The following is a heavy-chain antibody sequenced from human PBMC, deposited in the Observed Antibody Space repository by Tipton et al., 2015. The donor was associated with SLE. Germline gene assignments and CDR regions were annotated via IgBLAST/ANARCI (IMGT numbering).Heavy chain of an antibody. J-gene: IGHJ4*02. CDR2: IGWDSRNI. CDR1: GFQFDDFA. CDR3: AREATAMGPFDY. Sequence: SLRLSCAASGFQFDDFAMNWVRQAPGKGLEWVSGIGWDSRNIGYADSVNGRFTVSRDNAKNYLYLQMTSLRPEDTALYYCAREATAMGPFDYWGQGTLVTVSS. V-gene: IGHV3-9*01. D-gene: IGHD5-18*01.